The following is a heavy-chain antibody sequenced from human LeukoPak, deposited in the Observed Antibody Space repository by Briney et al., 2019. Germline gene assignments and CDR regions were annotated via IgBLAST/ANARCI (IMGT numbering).Heavy chain of an antibody. V-gene: IGHV3-7*01. Sequence: GSLRLSCAAFGFTSSSHWMSWVRQAPGKGLEWGANIREDGSEKYYVASVKGQFTISRDNAKNSLFLQMDSLRAEDTAVYYCARDLAGHYYGSGSSFDYWGQGTLVTVSS. CDR2: IREDGSEK. CDR3: ARDLAGHYYGSGSSFDY. J-gene: IGHJ4*02. CDR1: GFTSSSHW. D-gene: IGHD3-10*01.